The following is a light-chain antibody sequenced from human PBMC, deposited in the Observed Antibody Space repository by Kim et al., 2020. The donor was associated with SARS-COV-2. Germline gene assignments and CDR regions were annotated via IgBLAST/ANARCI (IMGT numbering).Light chain of an antibody. Sequence: SVAPGQTASITCSGDKWGDKYACWYQQKPGQSPVLVMYQDSKRPSGIPERLSGSNSGNTATLTISGTQAMDEADYYCQAWDSTTVVFGGGTQLTVL. J-gene: IGLJ2*01. V-gene: IGLV3-1*01. CDR2: QDS. CDR1: KWGDKY. CDR3: QAWDSTTVV.